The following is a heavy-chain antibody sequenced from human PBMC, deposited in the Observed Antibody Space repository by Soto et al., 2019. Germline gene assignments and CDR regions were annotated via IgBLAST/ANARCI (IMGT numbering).Heavy chain of an antibody. CDR3: AREESGLFDS. CDR2: ICYRGST. Sequence: SETQSVMCSVSADSLSRADYCWSWIRQAPEKGLEWIGYICYRGSTYHNPSLKSRTSMSVDTSKRQFSLTLTSVTAADTDVYYCAREESGLFDSWGHGRPVTVSS. D-gene: IGHD5-12*01. J-gene: IGHJ4*01. V-gene: IGHV4-30-4*08. CDR1: ADSLSRADYC.